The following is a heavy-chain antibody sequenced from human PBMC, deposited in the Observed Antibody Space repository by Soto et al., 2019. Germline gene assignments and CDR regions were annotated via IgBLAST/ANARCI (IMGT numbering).Heavy chain of an antibody. Sequence: QVQLLDSGGGVVQPGRSLRLSCAASGFTFTSYGMHWVRQAPGKGLEWVAVIWADGNHKYYADSVKGRFTLSRDNSKNTLNLQMDSLGAEDTAVYYCVRERGPFNAFDIWGQGTMVAVSS. V-gene: IGHV3-33*01. J-gene: IGHJ3*02. CDR2: IWADGNHK. CDR3: VRERGPFNAFDI. CDR1: GFTFTSYG.